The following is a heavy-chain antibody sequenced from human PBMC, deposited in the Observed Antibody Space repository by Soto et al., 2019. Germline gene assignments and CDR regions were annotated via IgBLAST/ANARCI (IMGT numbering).Heavy chain of an antibody. J-gene: IGHJ6*04. CDR3: ARDRGGCGPPAV. CDR1: GFSFSDSY. V-gene: IGHV3-11*06. CDR2: ISGSSGYT. D-gene: IGHD3-10*01. Sequence: QVQLVESGGGLVKPGGSLRLSCAASGFSFSDSYMSWVRQAPGKGLEWVAYISGSSGYTGYADSVKGLFTVSSNNPKNSLNRPMNSLLVEDTPVYYCARDRGGCGPPAVWGKATTVTVSS.